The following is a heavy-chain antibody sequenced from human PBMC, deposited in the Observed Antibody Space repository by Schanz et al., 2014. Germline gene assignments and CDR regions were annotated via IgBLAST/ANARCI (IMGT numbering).Heavy chain of an antibody. V-gene: IGHV3-66*01. D-gene: IGHD3-3*01. J-gene: IGHJ4*02. Sequence: EVQLVESGGGLVQPGGSLRLSCAASGFSVSSNYMSWVRQAPGKGLEWVSVIYSGGGTYYADSVKGRFTISRDNSKNTLNLQLNSLRAEDTAVYYCARGTRVRTTDFWSGLYYFDYWGQGTLVTVSS. CDR1: GFSVSSNY. CDR3: ARGTRVRTTDFWSGLYYFDY. CDR2: IYSGGGT.